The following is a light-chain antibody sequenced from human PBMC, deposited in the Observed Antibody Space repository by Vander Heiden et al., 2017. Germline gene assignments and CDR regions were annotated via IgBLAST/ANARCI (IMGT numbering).Light chain of an antibody. CDR2: DAS. CDR1: QDISNY. J-gene: IGKJ4*01. CDR3: HGEDTLRNT. Sequence: DIQMTPSPSSLSASVGDRVTITCQASQDISNYLNWYQQKPGKAPKLLIYDASNLETRVPSRSSGRASARDFTFTIISLQPEDVATYYCHGEDTLRNTFGGGTKVEIK. V-gene: IGKV1-33*01.